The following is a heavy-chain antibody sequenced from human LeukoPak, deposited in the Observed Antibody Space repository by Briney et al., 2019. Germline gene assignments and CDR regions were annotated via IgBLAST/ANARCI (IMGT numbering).Heavy chain of an antibody. J-gene: IGHJ4*02. Sequence: GESLKISCKGLGYSFSSYWSAWVRQMPGKGLEWMGRIDPSDSYTNYSPSFQGHVTISADKSISTAYLQWSSLKASDTAMYYCARHVAVAGTPYYFDYWGQGTLVTVSS. CDR1: GYSFSSYW. CDR3: ARHVAVAGTPYYFDY. CDR2: IDPSDSYT. D-gene: IGHD6-19*01. V-gene: IGHV5-10-1*01.